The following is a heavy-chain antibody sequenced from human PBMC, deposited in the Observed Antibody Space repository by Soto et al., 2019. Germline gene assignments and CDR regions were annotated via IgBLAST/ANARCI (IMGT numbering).Heavy chain of an antibody. V-gene: IGHV4-59*01. J-gene: IGHJ4*02. CDR3: ARGEWLATIKPYFAY. D-gene: IGHD5-12*01. CDR1: GGSMSSYY. Sequence: QVQLQESGPGLVKPSETLSLTCTVSGGSMSSYYWSWFRQSPGKRLEWIGYIYYSGSTNYNPSLKSRVAISLDTSKNQFSLMLSSVTAADTAVYYCARGEWLATIKPYFAYWGQGTLVTVSS. CDR2: IYYSGST.